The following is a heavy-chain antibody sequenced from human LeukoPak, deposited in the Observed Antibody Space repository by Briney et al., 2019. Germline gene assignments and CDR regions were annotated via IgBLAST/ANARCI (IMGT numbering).Heavy chain of an antibody. CDR3: ARHAGYSNSSWVWFDP. CDR2: ISAYNGNT. CDR1: GYTFTSYS. Sequence: ASVKVSCKASGYTFTSYSMNWVRQAPGQGLEWMGWISAYNGNTNYAQKLQGRVTMTTDTSTSTAYMELRSLRSDDTAVYYCARHAGYSNSSWVWFDPWGQGTLVTVPS. V-gene: IGHV1-18*01. J-gene: IGHJ5*02. D-gene: IGHD6-13*01.